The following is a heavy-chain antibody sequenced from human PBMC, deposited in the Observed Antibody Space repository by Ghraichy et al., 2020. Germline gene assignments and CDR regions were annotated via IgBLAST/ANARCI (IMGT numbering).Heavy chain of an antibody. CDR2: ISSSSSYT. D-gene: IGHD2-15*01. CDR1: GFTFSDYY. CDR3: ASHRLAGDY. J-gene: IGHJ4*02. V-gene: IGHV3-11*03. Sequence: GGSLRLSCAASGFTFSDYYMSWIRQAPGKGLEWVSYISSSSSYTNYADSVKGRFTISRDNAKNSLYLQMNSLRAEDTAVYYCASHRLAGDYWGQGTLVTVSS.